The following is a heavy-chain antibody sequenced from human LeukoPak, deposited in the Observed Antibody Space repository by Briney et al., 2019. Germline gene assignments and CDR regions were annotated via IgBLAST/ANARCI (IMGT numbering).Heavy chain of an antibody. J-gene: IGHJ6*03. CDR3: ARAGSLRKYDFWSGYYGAYYYIDV. CDR1: GYTFTSYD. Sequence: ASVKVSCKASGYTFTSYDINWVRQATGQGLEWMGWMNPNSGNTGYAQKFQGRVTMTRNTSISTAYMELSSLRSEDTAVYYCARAGSLRKYDFWSGYYGAYYYIDVWGKGTTVTVSS. V-gene: IGHV1-8*01. CDR2: MNPNSGNT. D-gene: IGHD3-3*01.